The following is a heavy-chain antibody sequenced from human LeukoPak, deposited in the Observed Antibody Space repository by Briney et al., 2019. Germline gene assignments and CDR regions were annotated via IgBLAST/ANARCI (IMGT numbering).Heavy chain of an antibody. D-gene: IGHD4-17*01. J-gene: IGHJ4*02. CDR3: ARLGGYYGDYPYYFDY. Sequence: GESLKISCKGSGYRFTSYWIGWVRRMPGKGLDWMGIIYPGDSDDTTYSPSFQGQVTFSADNSISTAYLQWSSLKASDTAMYYCARLGGYYGDYPYYFDYWGQGTLVTVSS. V-gene: IGHV5-51*01. CDR1: GYRFTSYW. CDR2: IYPGDSDDT.